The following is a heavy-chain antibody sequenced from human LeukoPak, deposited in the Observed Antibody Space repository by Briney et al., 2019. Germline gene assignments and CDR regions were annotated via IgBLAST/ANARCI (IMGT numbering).Heavy chain of an antibody. D-gene: IGHD6-13*01. CDR2: IRSKAYGGTT. Sequence: PGGSLRLSCTASGFTFGDYAMSWVRQAPGKGLEWVGFIRSKAYGGTTEYAASVKGRFTISRDDSKSTAYLQMNSLKTEDTAVYYCTSPPSKGAYSSSYNWFDPWGQGTLVTVSS. CDR1: GFTFGDYA. J-gene: IGHJ5*02. CDR3: TSPPSKGAYSSSYNWFDP. V-gene: IGHV3-49*04.